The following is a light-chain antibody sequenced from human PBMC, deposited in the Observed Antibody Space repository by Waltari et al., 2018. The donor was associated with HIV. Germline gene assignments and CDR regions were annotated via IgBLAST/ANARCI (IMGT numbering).Light chain of an antibody. CDR2: RNN. CDR3: AAWDDSLSGGV. Sequence: QSVLTQPPSASGTPGQRVTISCSGSSSNVGSNYVYWYQQLPETAPKLLIYRNNQRPSGVPDRFSGSKSDTSASLAISGLRSEDEADYYCAAWDDSLSGGVFGGGTKLTVL. V-gene: IGLV1-47*01. CDR1: SSNVGSNY. J-gene: IGLJ3*02.